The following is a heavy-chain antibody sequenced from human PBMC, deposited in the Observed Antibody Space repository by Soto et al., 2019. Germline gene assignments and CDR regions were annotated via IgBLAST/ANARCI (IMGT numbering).Heavy chain of an antibody. CDR1: GFTFSNAW. Sequence: EVQLVESGGGLVKPGGSLRLSCAASGFTFSNAWMNWVRQAPGKGLEWVGRIKSKTDGGTTDYAAPVKGRFTISRDDSKNTMYLQMNILKTEDTAVYYCTTILQWLVPMDYWGHGTLVTVSS. V-gene: IGHV3-15*07. CDR3: TTILQWLVPMDY. CDR2: IKSKTDGGTT. J-gene: IGHJ4*01. D-gene: IGHD6-19*01.